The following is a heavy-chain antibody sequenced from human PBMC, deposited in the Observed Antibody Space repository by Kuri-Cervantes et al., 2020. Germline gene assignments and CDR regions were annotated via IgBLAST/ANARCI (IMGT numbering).Heavy chain of an antibody. CDR2: LYSDGST. Sequence: GESLKISCTASEFTVRSNFMSWVRQVPGKGLEWVSVLYSDGSTYYADSVKGRFTISRDSSKNTLYLQMNSLRAEDTAVYYCSSGYLFDYWGQGTLVTVSS. CDR1: EFTVRSNF. CDR3: SSGYLFDY. V-gene: IGHV3-66*01. D-gene: IGHD3-22*01. J-gene: IGHJ4*02.